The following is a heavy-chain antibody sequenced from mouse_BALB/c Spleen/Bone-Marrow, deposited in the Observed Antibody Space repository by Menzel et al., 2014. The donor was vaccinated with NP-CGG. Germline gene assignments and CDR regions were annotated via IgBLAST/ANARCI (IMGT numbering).Heavy chain of an antibody. V-gene: IGHV1S29*02. CDR3: AREVGGAY. Sequence: VQLQQSGPELVKPGAPVKISCKASGHTFTDYNMHWAKQSNGKSPEWIGYIYRYNGGTGYNQKFKSKVTLTVDNSSSTVYMELRSLTSEDYAVYCGAREVGGAYWGQGTLVTVSA. D-gene: IGHD1-1*02. CDR1: GHTFTDYN. J-gene: IGHJ3*01. CDR2: IYRYNGGT.